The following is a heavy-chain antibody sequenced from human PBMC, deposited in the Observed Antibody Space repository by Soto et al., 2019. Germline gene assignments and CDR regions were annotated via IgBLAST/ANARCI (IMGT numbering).Heavy chain of an antibody. CDR3: ARKTYYYDSSGFHDY. Sequence: SETLSLTCAVSGGSISSGGYSWSWIRQPPGKGLEWIGYIYHSGSTYYNPSLKSRVTISVDRSKNQLSLKLSSVTAADTAVYYCARKTYYYDSSGFHDYWGQGTLVTVSS. J-gene: IGHJ4*02. CDR1: GGSISSGGYS. CDR2: IYHSGST. D-gene: IGHD3-22*01. V-gene: IGHV4-30-2*01.